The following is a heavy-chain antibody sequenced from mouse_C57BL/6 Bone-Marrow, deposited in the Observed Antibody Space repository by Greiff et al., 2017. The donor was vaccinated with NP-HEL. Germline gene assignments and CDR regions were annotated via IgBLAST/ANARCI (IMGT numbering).Heavy chain of an antibody. Sequence: QVHVKQSGAELVRPGASVKLSCKASGYTFTDYYINWVKQRPGQGLEWIARIYPGSGNTYYNEKFKGKATLTAEKSSSTAYMQLSSLTSEDSAVYFCARLVWYFDVWGTGTTVTVSS. J-gene: IGHJ1*03. CDR2: IYPGSGNT. V-gene: IGHV1-76*01. CDR1: GYTFTDYY. CDR3: ARLVWYFDV.